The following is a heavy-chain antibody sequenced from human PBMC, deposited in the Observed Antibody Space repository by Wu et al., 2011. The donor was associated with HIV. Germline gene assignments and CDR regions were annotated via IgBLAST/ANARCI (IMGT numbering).Heavy chain of an antibody. CDR2: VDPEDDET. D-gene: IGHD1-26*01. V-gene: IGHV1-69-2*01. Sequence: EVQLVQSGAEMKKPGTTVKISCKVSGYTFTDYYMHWIRQAPGKGLEWIGLVDPEDDETIYAWNFQGRVTIAADTSTGTAYMELGSLRSDDTGFYYCATYPHPPVGPTHYFASWGQGTLVTVSS. CDR3: ATYPHPPVGPTHYFAS. CDR1: GYTFTDYY. J-gene: IGHJ4*02.